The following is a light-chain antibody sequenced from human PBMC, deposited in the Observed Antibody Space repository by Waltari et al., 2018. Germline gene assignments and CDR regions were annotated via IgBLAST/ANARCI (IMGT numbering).Light chain of an antibody. Sequence: HSALSPPPSASWSPRPSVTISCTGTSNDVGAFDYVHWYQQHPGKAPKVVISEVTKRPSGVPDRFSGSRSGNTAFLTVSGLQPEDEANYSCSSYAGTNNVVVFGGGTKLTVL. CDR3: SSYAGTNNVVV. J-gene: IGLJ2*01. CDR1: SNDVGAFDY. CDR2: EVT. V-gene: IGLV2-8*01.